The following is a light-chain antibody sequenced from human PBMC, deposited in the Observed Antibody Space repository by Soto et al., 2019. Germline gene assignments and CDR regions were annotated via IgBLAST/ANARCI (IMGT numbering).Light chain of an antibody. J-gene: IGKJ1*01. V-gene: IGKV1-6*01. Sequence: AIQLTQSPSSLSASVGDRVALTCRASQGIRSYLACYQQKPGEAPKLLISIASILQSGVPSRFSGSGSGTDFVLTISSLQPEDSATYYRLQDHDDSWTFGQGTKVDIK. CDR2: IAS. CDR1: QGIRSY. CDR3: LQDHDDSWT.